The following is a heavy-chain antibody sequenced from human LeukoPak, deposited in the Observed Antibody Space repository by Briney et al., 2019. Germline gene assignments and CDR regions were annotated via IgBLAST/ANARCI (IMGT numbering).Heavy chain of an antibody. CDR3: GKEGGA. D-gene: IGHD3-16*01. V-gene: IGHV3-23*01. J-gene: IGHJ5*02. Sequence: GGSLRLSCAASGFRFSDYTMTWVRQAPGKGPEWVSAIGGRGGSTYYADSLGGRFTISRDNSKDMLYLQMNSLKVEDTATYYCGKEGGAWGQGTKVTVSS. CDR2: IGGRGGST. CDR1: GFRFSDYT.